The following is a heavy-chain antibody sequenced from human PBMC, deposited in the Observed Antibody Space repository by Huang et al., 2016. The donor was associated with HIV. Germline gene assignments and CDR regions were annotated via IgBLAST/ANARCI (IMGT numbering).Heavy chain of an antibody. V-gene: IGHV1-69*10. CDR1: GGSFNSLA. CDR2: IDPLFSVT. CDR3: AREGQTWYGKPIAAFEI. Sequence: VQLVQSGAEVKRPGTSVKISCKASGGSFNSLAFNWVRQAPGQGLQYMGGIDPLFSVTNYAEKFRGRLTISADKSTSTVFMELRGLTSEDTAVFFCAREGQTWYGKPIAAFEIWGQGTTVIVSP. J-gene: IGHJ3*02. D-gene: IGHD6-13*01.